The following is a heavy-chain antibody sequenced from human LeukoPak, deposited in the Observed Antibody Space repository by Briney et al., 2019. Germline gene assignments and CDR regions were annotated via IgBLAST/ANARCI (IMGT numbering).Heavy chain of an antibody. V-gene: IGHV1-69*13. D-gene: IGHD3-3*01. CDR1: GGTFSSYA. CDR3: ASRPLSWIGLFDY. CDR2: IIPIFGTA. Sequence: ASVKVSCKASGGTFSSYAISWVRQAPGQGLEWMGGIIPIFGTANYAQKFQGRVTITADESTSTAYMELSSLRSEDTAVYYCASRPLSWIGLFDYWGQGTLVAVSS. J-gene: IGHJ4*02.